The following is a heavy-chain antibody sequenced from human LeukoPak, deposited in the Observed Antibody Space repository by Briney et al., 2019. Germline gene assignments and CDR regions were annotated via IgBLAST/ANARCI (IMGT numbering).Heavy chain of an antibody. CDR3: ARRSGGSEYYFDY. Sequence: PGGSLRLSCAASGFTFSSYWMSWVRQAPGKGLEWVANIKQDGSEKYYVDSVKGRFTISRDNAKNSLYLQMNSLRAEDTAVYYCARRSGGSEYYFDYWGQGTLVTVSS. CDR2: IKQDGSEK. D-gene: IGHD1-26*01. J-gene: IGHJ4*02. CDR1: GFTFSSYW. V-gene: IGHV3-7*04.